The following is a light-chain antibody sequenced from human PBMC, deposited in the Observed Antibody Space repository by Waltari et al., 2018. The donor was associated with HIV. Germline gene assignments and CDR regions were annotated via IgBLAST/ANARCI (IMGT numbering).Light chain of an antibody. CDR1: KSVSSN. J-gene: IGKJ1*01. CDR2: GAS. Sequence: EIVMTQSPATLSVSPGERATLSCRASKSVSSNLAWYQQKPGQAPRLLIYGASIRATGIPARFSGSVSGTEFTLTISSLQSEDFAVYYCQQYNNWLRTFGQGTKVEIK. V-gene: IGKV3-15*01. CDR3: QQYNNWLRT.